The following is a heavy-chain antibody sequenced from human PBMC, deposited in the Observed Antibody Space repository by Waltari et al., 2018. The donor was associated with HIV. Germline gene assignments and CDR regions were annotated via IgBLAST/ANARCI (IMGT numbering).Heavy chain of an antibody. J-gene: IGHJ4*02. CDR1: GYTFTGYY. Sequence: QVQLVQSGAEVKKPGASVKVSCKASGYTFTGYYMHWGRQAPGHGLEWLGWINPNSGGTNYAKKFQGRVTMTRDTSISTADMELSRLRSDDTAVYYCARDSEWELIDYWGQGTLVTVSS. CDR3: ARDSEWELIDY. V-gene: IGHV1-2*02. CDR2: INPNSGGT. D-gene: IGHD1-26*01.